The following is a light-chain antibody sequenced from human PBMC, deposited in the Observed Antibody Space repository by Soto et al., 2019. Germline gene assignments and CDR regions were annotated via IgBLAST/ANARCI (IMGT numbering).Light chain of an antibody. V-gene: IGKV3-20*01. J-gene: IGKJ3*01. Sequence: EIVLTQSPGTLSLSPGERATLSCRASQTLSTNSLAWYQQRLGQTPRLLIYAASTRDTDIPDRFNGSGSGTDFALTIIRLEPEDFALYYCQQYDASPLTFGHGTKVDVK. CDR1: QTLSTNS. CDR3: QQYDASPLT. CDR2: AAS.